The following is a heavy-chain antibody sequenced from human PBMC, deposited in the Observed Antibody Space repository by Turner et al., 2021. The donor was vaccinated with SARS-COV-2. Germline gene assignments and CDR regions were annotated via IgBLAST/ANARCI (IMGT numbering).Heavy chain of an antibody. D-gene: IGHD3-3*01. CDR3: ASESVLRFLEWLSSGPYYGMDV. CDR2: IYYSGST. V-gene: IGHV4-39*01. CDR1: GGSISSSSYY. Sequence: QLQLQESGPRLVKPSETLSLTCTVSGGSISSSSYYWGMTRHPPGKGLEWSGSIYYSGSTYYNPSLKSRVTISVDTSKNQLSLKLSSVTAADTAVYYCASESVLRFLEWLSSGPYYGMDVWGQGTTVTVSS. J-gene: IGHJ6*02.